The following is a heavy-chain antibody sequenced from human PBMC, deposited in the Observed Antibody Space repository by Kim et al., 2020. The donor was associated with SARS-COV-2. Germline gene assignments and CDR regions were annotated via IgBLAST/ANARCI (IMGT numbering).Heavy chain of an antibody. CDR1: GFTFSNAW. CDR2: INSKTDGGTT. J-gene: IGHJ6*02. V-gene: IGHV3-15*01. Sequence: GSLRLSCAASGFTFSNAWMSWVRLAPGKGLEWVGRINSKTDGGTTDYAAPVKGRFTISRDESKNTLFLQMNSLKTEDTAVYYCTTGSKRYYYYGMDVWG. CDR3: TTGSKRYYYYGMDV.